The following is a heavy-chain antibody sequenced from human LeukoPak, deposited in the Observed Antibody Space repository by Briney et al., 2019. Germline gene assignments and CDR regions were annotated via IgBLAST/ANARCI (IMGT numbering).Heavy chain of an antibody. CDR3: ARVLIGYSGYGDYYYMDV. D-gene: IGHD5-12*01. V-gene: IGHV1-69*06. CDR1: GYTFTGYF. CDR2: IIPIFGTA. Sequence: SVKVSCKASGYTFTGYFMHWVRQAPGQGLEWMGKIIPIFGTANYAQKFQGRVTITADKSTSTAYMELSSLRSEDTAVYYCARVLIGYSGYGDYYYMDVWGKGTTITVSS. J-gene: IGHJ6*03.